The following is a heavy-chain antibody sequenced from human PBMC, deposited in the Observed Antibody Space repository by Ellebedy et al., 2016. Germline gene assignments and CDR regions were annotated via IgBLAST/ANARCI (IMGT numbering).Heavy chain of an antibody. CDR1: GFTFSDYN. Sequence: GESLKISXTASGFTFSDYNMNWVRQAPGKGLEWVAVISYDGSKKYYADSVKGRFTISRDNAKNTLYLQMNSLRAEDTAVYYCANSHGSSWYRDFDYWGQGTLVTVSS. CDR2: ISYDGSKK. D-gene: IGHD6-13*01. J-gene: IGHJ4*02. CDR3: ANSHGSSWYRDFDY. V-gene: IGHV3-30-3*01.